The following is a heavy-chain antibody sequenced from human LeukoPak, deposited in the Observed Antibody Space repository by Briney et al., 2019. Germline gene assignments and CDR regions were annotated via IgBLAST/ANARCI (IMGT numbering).Heavy chain of an antibody. CDR2: ISGSGGST. CDR3: AREGVHPHSFDY. D-gene: IGHD2-8*01. V-gene: IGHV3-23*01. J-gene: IGHJ4*02. Sequence: GGSLRLSCAASGFTFSTYAMSWVRQAPGKGLEWVSAISGSGGSTYYADSVRGRFTISRDSSKNTLYLQMNSLRAEDTAVYYCAREGVHPHSFDYWGQGTLVTVSS. CDR1: GFTFSTYA.